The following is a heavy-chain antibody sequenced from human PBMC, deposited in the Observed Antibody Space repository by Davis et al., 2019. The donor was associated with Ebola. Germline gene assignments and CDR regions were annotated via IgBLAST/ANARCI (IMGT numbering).Heavy chain of an antibody. Sequence: GESLKISCAASGFTFSRYWMSWVRQAPGKGLEWISFISSSHDTIYYADSVKGRFTISRDNAKNFLYLQINSLRVEDAAVYYCARVREYSGYEGLDVWGQGTTVTVS. V-gene: IGHV3-48*04. J-gene: IGHJ6*02. CDR3: ARVREYSGYEGLDV. D-gene: IGHD5-12*01. CDR2: ISSSHDTI. CDR1: GFTFSRYW.